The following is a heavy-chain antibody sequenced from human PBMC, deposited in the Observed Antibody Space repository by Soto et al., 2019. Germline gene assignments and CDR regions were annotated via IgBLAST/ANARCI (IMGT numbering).Heavy chain of an antibody. Sequence: GGSLRLSCAASGFTFSSYSMNWVRQAPGKGLEWVSSISSSSSYIYYADSVKGRFTISRDNAKNSLYLQMNSLRAEDTAVYYCARDAGMTTAPWSYFDYWGQGTLVTVSS. CDR1: GFTFSSYS. CDR3: ARDAGMTTAPWSYFDY. J-gene: IGHJ4*02. V-gene: IGHV3-21*01. D-gene: IGHD4-4*01. CDR2: ISSSSSYI.